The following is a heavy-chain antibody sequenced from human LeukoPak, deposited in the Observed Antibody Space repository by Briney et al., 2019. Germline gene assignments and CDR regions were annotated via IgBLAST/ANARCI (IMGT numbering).Heavy chain of an antibody. CDR1: GGSISSGGYY. D-gene: IGHD2-2*01. Sequence: SETLSLTCTVSGGSISSGGYYWSWIRQHPGKGLEWTGYIYYSGSTYYNPSLKSRVTMSVDTSKNQFSLKLSSVTAADTAVYYCARDPIVVVPAARGVDYYYYGMDVWGQGTTVTVSS. V-gene: IGHV4-31*03. J-gene: IGHJ6*02. CDR3: ARDPIVVVPAARGVDYYYYGMDV. CDR2: IYYSGST.